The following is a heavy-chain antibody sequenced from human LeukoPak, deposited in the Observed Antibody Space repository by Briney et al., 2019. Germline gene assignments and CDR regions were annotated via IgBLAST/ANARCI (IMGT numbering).Heavy chain of an antibody. Sequence: GGYLRLSCAASGFIFNSYAMSWVRQAPGKGLEWVSAISGSDGGTNYADSVKGRFTISRDNSKNTLYLQMNSLRAEDTAVYYCAKGYRGYFDYRGQGTLVSVSS. J-gene: IGHJ4*02. D-gene: IGHD3-10*01. CDR3: AKGYRGYFDY. V-gene: IGHV3-23*01. CDR1: GFIFNSYA. CDR2: ISGSDGGT.